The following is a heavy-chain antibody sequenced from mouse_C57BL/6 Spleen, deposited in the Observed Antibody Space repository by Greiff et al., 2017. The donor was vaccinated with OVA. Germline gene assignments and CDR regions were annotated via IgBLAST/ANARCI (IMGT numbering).Heavy chain of an antibody. CDR3: ARRKGSNHYAMDY. J-gene: IGHJ4*01. Sequence: QVQLQQPGAELVRPGSSVKLSCKASGYTFTSYWMDWVKQRPGQGLEWIGNIYPSDSETHYNQKFKDKATLTVDKSSSTAYMQLSSLTSEDSAVYYGARRKGSNHYAMDYWGQGTSVTVSS. D-gene: IGHD1-1*01. CDR2: IYPSDSET. V-gene: IGHV1-61*01. CDR1: GYTFTSYW.